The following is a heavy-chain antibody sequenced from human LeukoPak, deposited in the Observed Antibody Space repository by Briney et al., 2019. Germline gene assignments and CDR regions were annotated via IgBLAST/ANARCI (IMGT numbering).Heavy chain of an antibody. CDR1: GFTISNYW. CDR3: ASQVRYGLDY. D-gene: IGHD1-14*01. J-gene: IGHJ4*02. Sequence: GGSLRLSCAASGFTISNYWMHWVRQAPGKGLVWVSRINSDGSSTYYADSVKGRFAISRDNAKNTLYLQINSLRAEDTAVYYCASQVRYGLDYWGQGTLVTVSS. CDR2: INSDGSST. V-gene: IGHV3-74*01.